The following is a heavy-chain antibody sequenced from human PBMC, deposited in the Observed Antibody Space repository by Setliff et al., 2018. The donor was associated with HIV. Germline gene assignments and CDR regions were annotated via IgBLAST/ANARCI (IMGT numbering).Heavy chain of an antibody. Sequence: SETLSLTCNVSGYSISSGFYWGWIRQSPEKGLEWIGSIYYSGSTFYNPSLESRVAISVDTSKNQFSLRLTSMTAADPAVYYCARAVAGSPYFFDYWGQGTLVTVSS. CDR3: ARAVAGSPYFFDY. D-gene: IGHD6-19*01. CDR2: IYYSGST. V-gene: IGHV4-38-2*02. CDR1: GYSISSGFY. J-gene: IGHJ4*02.